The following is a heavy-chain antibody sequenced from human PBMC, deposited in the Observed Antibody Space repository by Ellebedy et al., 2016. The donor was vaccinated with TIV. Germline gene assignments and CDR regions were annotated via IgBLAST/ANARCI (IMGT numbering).Heavy chain of an antibody. J-gene: IGHJ4*02. CDR1: GFTFSTYA. Sequence: GESLKISXTASGFTFSTYALTWVRQAPGQGLEWVSTVTSAGVTYYADSVRGRFTVSRDNAKNTLYLQMNSLGAEDTAVYYCVREAYCGSDCTYYFEYWGQGTLVTVSS. CDR3: VREAYCGSDCTYYFEY. D-gene: IGHD2-21*02. V-gene: IGHV3-23*01. CDR2: VTSAGVT.